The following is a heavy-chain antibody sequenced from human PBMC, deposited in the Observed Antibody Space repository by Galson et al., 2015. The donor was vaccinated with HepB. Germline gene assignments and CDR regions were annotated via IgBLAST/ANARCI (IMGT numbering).Heavy chain of an antibody. CDR1: GFTFSDYY. Sequence: SLRLSCAASGFTFSDYYMSWIRQAPGKGLEWVSYISSSGSTIYYADSVKGRFTISRDNAKNSLYLQMNSLRAEDTAVYYCARDERCSGGSCYSRGVYYYYYYMDVWGKGTTVTVSS. CDR2: ISSSGSTI. D-gene: IGHD2-15*01. J-gene: IGHJ6*03. CDR3: ARDERCSGGSCYSRGVYYYYYYMDV. V-gene: IGHV3-11*01.